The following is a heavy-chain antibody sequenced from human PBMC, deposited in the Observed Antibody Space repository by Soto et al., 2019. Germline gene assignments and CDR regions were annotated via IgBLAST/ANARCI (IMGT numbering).Heavy chain of an antibody. Sequence: EVQLVESGGGLVQPGGSLRLSCAASGFTFSNYWMYWVRQAPGKGLVWVSRINSDGSVSSYADSVKGRLNISRDNVKNTLYLQMNSLRAEDTAVYYCARGDCVGGTCYSLAGSFYYYMDVWGKGTTVTVFS. V-gene: IGHV3-74*01. CDR1: GFTFSNYW. D-gene: IGHD2-15*01. CDR2: INSDGSVS. CDR3: ARGDCVGGTCYSLAGSFYYYMDV. J-gene: IGHJ6*03.